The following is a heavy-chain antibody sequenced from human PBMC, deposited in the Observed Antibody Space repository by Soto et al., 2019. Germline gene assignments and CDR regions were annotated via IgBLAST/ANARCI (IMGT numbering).Heavy chain of an antibody. CDR1: GGTFSSYT. V-gene: IGHV1-69*02. J-gene: IGHJ6*02. CDR3: SNYGDYVYGMDV. D-gene: IGHD4-17*01. CDR2: IIPILGIA. Sequence: QVQLVQSGAEVKKPGSSVKVSCKASGGTFSSYTISWVRQAPGQGLEWMGRIIPILGIANYAQKFQGRVTITADKSTSTAYMELSSLRSEDTAAYYCSNYGDYVYGMDVWGQGTTVTVSS.